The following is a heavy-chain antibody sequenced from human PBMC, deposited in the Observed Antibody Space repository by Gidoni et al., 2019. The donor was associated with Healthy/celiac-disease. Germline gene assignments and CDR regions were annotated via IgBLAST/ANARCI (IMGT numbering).Heavy chain of an antibody. CDR1: GFTFSSFA. D-gene: IGHD3-22*01. CDR3: AKGSANYYESSDAFDI. V-gene: IGHV3-23*01. Sequence: EVQLLESGGGLVQPGGSLRLSGEPSGFTFSSFAMSWVRQAPGKGLGWVSAISGSGGSPYYADSVKGRLTISRDNSKNTLYLQMNSLRAEDTAVYYCAKGSANYYESSDAFDIWGQGTMVTVSS. J-gene: IGHJ3*02. CDR2: ISGSGGSP.